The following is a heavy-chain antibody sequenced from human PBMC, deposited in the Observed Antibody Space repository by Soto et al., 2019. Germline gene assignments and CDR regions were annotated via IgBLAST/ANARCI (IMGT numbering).Heavy chain of an antibody. CDR1: GFTFSNYG. D-gene: IGHD4-17*01. Sequence: QVQLVESGGGVVQPGRSLRLSCAASGFTFSNYGMHWVRQAPGKGLEWVAVISYDGSNQNYADSVKGRFTISRDNFKHTLYLQMSSLRAEDTAVYYCARAVDYGDMDYWGQGTLVTVSS. CDR3: ARAVDYGDMDY. CDR2: ISYDGSNQ. J-gene: IGHJ4*02. V-gene: IGHV3-30*03.